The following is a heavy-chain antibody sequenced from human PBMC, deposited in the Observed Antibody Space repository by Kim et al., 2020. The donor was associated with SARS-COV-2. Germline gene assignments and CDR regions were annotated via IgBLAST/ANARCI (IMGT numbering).Heavy chain of an antibody. Sequence: SETLSLTCTVSGGSISSSSYYWGWIRQPPGKGLEWIGSIYYSGSTYYNPSLKSRVTISVDTSKNQFSLKLSSVTAADTAVYYCARTVLLWFGELARISSFDYWGQGTLVTVSS. D-gene: IGHD3-10*01. V-gene: IGHV4-39*01. CDR3: ARTVLLWFGELARISSFDY. CDR2: IYYSGST. CDR1: GGSISSSSYY. J-gene: IGHJ4*02.